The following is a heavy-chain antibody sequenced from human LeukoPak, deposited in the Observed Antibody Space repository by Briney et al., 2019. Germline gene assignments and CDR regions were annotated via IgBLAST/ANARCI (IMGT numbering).Heavy chain of an antibody. Sequence: GGSLRLSCAASGFTFSNYAVSWVRQAPGKGLEWVSAIGGSSDFTYYAEYVKGRFTISRDNSKKTLYLQMNSLRAEDTAVYYCAKADRGWGVITKDWGQGTLVTVSS. V-gene: IGHV3-23*01. D-gene: IGHD3-10*01. CDR3: AKADRGWGVITKD. CDR2: IGGSSDFT. J-gene: IGHJ4*02. CDR1: GFTFSNYA.